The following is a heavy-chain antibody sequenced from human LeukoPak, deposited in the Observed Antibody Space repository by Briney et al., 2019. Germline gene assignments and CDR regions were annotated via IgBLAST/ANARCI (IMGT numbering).Heavy chain of an antibody. CDR1: GGSISSYY. Sequence: SETLSLTCTVSGGSISSYYWSWIRQPAGKGLAWIGRIYTSGSTNYNPSLKSRVTMSVDTSKNQFSLKLSSVTAADTAVYYCARDRLVVVAATPKSGGFDPWGQGTLVTVSS. V-gene: IGHV4-4*07. J-gene: IGHJ5*02. CDR2: IYTSGST. CDR3: ARDRLVVVAATPKSGGFDP. D-gene: IGHD2-15*01.